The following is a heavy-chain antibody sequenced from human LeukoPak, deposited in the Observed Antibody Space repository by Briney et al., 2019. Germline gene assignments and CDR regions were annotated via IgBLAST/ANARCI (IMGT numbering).Heavy chain of an antibody. CDR1: GGSISSSSYY. Sequence: SETLSLTCTVSGGSISSSSYYWGWIRQPPGKGLEWIGSIYYSGSTCYNPSLKSRVTISVDTSKNQFSLKLSSVTAADTAVYYCARLDYDILTGYYTDAFDIWGQGTMVTVSS. D-gene: IGHD3-9*01. CDR3: ARLDYDILTGYYTDAFDI. V-gene: IGHV4-39*01. J-gene: IGHJ3*02. CDR2: IYYSGST.